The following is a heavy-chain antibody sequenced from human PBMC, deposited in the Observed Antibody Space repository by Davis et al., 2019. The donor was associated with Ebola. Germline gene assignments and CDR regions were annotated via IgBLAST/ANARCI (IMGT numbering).Heavy chain of an antibody. CDR1: GFTFSSYG. Sequence: GESLKISCAASGFTFSSYGMHWVRQAPGKGLEWVAVMWYDGSNKYYADSVKGRFTISRDNSKNTLYLQMNSLRAEDTAVYYCARDREYSSSSMVFYYYYGMDVWGQGTTVTVSS. CDR3: ARDREYSSSSMVFYYYYGMDV. CDR2: MWYDGSNK. D-gene: IGHD6-6*01. J-gene: IGHJ6*02. V-gene: IGHV3-33*01.